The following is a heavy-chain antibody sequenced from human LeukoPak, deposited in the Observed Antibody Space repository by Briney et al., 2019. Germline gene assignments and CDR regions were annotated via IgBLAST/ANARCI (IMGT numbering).Heavy chain of an antibody. CDR1: GYSLIEVA. CDR3: AMTDRYAGRPFDY. J-gene: IGHJ4*02. CDR2: FDPEDGEDGET. V-gene: IGHV1-24*01. Sequence: APVKVSCKVSGYSLIEVAMHWVRQAPGKGLEWVGSFDPEDGEDGETHYAQKLQGRVTMTEDASTDTAYMELTSLSSEDTALYYCAMTDRYAGRPFDYWGQGTLVTVSS. D-gene: IGHD3-9*01.